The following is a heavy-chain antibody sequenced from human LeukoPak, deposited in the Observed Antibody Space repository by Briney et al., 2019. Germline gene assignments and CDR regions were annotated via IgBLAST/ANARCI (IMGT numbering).Heavy chain of an antibody. CDR2: IYYSGST. CDR1: GYSISSGYY. Sequence: SETLSLTCAVSGYSISSGYYWSWIRQPPGKSLEWIGYIYYSGSTYYNPSLKSRVTISVDTSENQFSLKLSSVTAADTAVYYCASGPSPYFFDYWGQGTLVTVSS. CDR3: ASGPSPYFFDY. V-gene: IGHV4-30-4*08. J-gene: IGHJ4*02. D-gene: IGHD3/OR15-3a*01.